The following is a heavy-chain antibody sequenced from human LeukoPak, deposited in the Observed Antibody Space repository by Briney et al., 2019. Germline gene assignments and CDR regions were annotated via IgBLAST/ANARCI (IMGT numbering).Heavy chain of an antibody. CDR3: ARSPIGGYDSSGYLNYYFDY. CDR1: GGSISSSNW. V-gene: IGHV4-4*02. J-gene: IGHJ4*02. Sequence: SETLSLTCAVSGGSISSSNWWSWVRQPPGKGLEWIGEIYHSGSTYYNPSLKSRVTISVDTSKNQFSLKLSSVTAADMAVYYCARSPIGGYDSSGYLNYYFDYWGQGALVTVSS. D-gene: IGHD3-22*01. CDR2: IYHSGST.